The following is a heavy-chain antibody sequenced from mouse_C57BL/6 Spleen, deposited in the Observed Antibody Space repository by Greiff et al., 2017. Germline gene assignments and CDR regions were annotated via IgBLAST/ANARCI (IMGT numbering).Heavy chain of an antibody. D-gene: IGHD3-2*02. J-gene: IGHJ2*01. V-gene: IGHV1-72*01. CDR3: AREEDNSGPDY. CDR1: GYTFTSYW. Sequence: QVQLQQPGAELVKPGASVKLSCKASGYTFTSYWMHWVKQRPGRGLEWIGRIAPNSGGTKYNEKFKSKATLTVDKPSSTAYMQLSRLTSEDSAVYFCAREEDNSGPDYWGQGTTLTLSS. CDR2: IAPNSGGT.